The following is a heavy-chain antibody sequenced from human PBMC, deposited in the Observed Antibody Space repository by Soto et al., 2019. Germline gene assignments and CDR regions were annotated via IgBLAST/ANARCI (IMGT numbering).Heavy chain of an antibody. J-gene: IGHJ4*02. CDR3: ARHHNLDTFDD. CDR2: KFHSGSS. D-gene: IGHD1-20*01. Sequence: VQLQESGPGLVKPSETLSLTCSVSGDSIRSDYWSWIRHLPGEGLEWIGYKFHSGSSSSNPSLKSRVTMLIDTSKNQFSLRLTSVTAADTAMYYCARHHNLDTFDDWGQGILVTVSS. CDR1: GDSIRSDY. V-gene: IGHV4-59*01.